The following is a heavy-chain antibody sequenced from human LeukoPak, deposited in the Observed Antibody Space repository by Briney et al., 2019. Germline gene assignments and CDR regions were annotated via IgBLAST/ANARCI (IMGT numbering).Heavy chain of an antibody. D-gene: IGHD6-13*01. CDR3: ARDRGGIASDAFDI. CDR2: ISSSSSYI. CDR1: GFTFSSYS. V-gene: IGHV3-21*01. Sequence: GGSLRLSCAASGFTFSSYSMNWVRQAPGKGLEWVSSISSSSSYIYYADPVKGRFTISRDNAKNSLYLQMNSLRAEDTAVYYCARDRGGIASDAFDIWGQGTMVTVSS. J-gene: IGHJ3*02.